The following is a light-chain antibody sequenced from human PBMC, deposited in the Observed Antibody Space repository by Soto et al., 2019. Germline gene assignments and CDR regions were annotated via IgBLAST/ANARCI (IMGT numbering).Light chain of an antibody. CDR1: SRDIGAYNL. CDR2: EST. CDR3: CSCVSGSPFDVL. V-gene: IGLV2-23*01. Sequence: QSALTQPASVSGSPGQSITISCSGTSRDIGAYNLVSWYQQPPGQAPRLVIYESTKRPSGVSDRFSGSKSGNTASLTISGLQAEDEADYYCCSCVSGSPFDVLFGGGTKLTVL. J-gene: IGLJ3*02.